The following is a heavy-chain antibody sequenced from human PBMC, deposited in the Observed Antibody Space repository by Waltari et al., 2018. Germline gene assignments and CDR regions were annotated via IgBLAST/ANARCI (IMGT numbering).Heavy chain of an antibody. J-gene: IGHJ3*02. CDR1: GYSLPSDCY. Sequence: QVQLEESGPGLVKPSATLSLTCVVSGYSLPSDCYWGWIPQPPGKGPEWIGSIYHRGTSYSNPSLKSRVTMSVDTSQSQFSLKLSSMTAADTAIYFCARGSEQTPNDAFDIWGQGTMVTVSS. D-gene: IGHD3-10*01. CDR3: ARGSEQTPNDAFDI. V-gene: IGHV4-38-2*01. CDR2: IYHRGTS.